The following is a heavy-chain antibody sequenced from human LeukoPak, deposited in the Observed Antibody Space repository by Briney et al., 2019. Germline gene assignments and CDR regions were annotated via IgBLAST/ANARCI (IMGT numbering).Heavy chain of an antibody. CDR3: ARDSHCSSTSCLPSGFDP. D-gene: IGHD2-2*01. J-gene: IGHJ5*02. CDR1: GGTFNSYA. CDR2: IIPIFGTA. V-gene: IGHV1-69*13. Sequence: ASVKVSCKASGGTFNSYAISWVRQAPGQGLEWMGGIIPIFGTANYAQKFQGRVTITADESTSTAYMEPSSLRSEDTAVYYCARDSHCSSTSCLPSGFDPWGQGTLVTVSS.